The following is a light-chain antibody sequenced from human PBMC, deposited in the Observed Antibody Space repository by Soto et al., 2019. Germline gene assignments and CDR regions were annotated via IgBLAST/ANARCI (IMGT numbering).Light chain of an antibody. CDR2: EVS. Sequence: QSALTQPASVSGSPGQSIAISCTGTSSDSGDYNYVSWYQQHPGKAPKLMIYEVSNRPSGVSNRFSGSKSGNTASLTISGLQAEDEADYYCSSYTSSTTLFFFGTGAKLTVL. CDR1: SSDSGDYNY. V-gene: IGLV2-14*01. CDR3: SSYTSSTTLFF. J-gene: IGLJ1*01.